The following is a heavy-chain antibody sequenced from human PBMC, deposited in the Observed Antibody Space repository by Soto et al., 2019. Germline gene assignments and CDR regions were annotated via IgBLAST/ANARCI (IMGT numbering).Heavy chain of an antibody. CDR3: ARGWDWNHGMDV. Sequence: SETLSLTCTVSGGSISSGGYYWSWIRQHPGKGLEWIGYIYYSGSTYYNPSLKSRVTISVDTSKNQFSLKLSSVTAADTAVYYCARGWDWNHGMDVWGQGTTVTVSS. CDR2: IYYSGST. D-gene: IGHD1-1*01. CDR1: GGSISSGGYY. V-gene: IGHV4-31*03. J-gene: IGHJ6*02.